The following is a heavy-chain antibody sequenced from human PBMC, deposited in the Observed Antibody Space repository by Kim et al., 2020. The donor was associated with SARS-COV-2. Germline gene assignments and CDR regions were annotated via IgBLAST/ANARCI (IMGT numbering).Heavy chain of an antibody. Sequence: SVKVSCKASGGTFSSYAISWVRQAPGQGLEWMGRIIPILGIANYAQKFQGRVTITADKSTSTAYMELSSLRSEDTAVYYCARDSGYSSSSGYFDLWGRGTLVTVSS. V-gene: IGHV1-69*04. D-gene: IGHD6-6*01. CDR2: IIPILGIA. CDR3: ARDSGYSSSSGYFDL. CDR1: GGTFSSYA. J-gene: IGHJ2*01.